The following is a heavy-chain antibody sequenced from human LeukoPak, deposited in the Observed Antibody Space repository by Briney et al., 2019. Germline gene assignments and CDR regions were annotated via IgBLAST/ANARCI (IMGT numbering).Heavy chain of an antibody. CDR1: GGSISSYY. J-gene: IGHJ4*02. CDR2: IYYSGST. CDR3: ARDRIRVGQSRDRFDY. V-gene: IGHV4-59*01. D-gene: IGHD2-2*01. Sequence: PSETLSLTCTVSGGSISSYYWSWIREPPGKGLEWIGYIYYSGSTNYNPSLKSRVTISVDTSKNQFSLKLSSVTAADTAVYYCARDRIRVGQSRDRFDYWGQGTLVTVSS.